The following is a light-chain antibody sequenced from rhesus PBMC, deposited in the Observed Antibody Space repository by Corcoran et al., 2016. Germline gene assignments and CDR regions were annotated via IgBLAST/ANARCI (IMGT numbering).Light chain of an antibody. J-gene: IGKJ4*01. CDR1: QSISSW. CDR2: KAS. V-gene: IGKV1-22*01. Sequence: DIQMTQSPSSLSASVGDTVTITCRASQSISSWLAWYQQKPGKAPKLLIYKASSLQRGVPSRFGGRGSGTDFTLTISSLQSEDFATYYCQQYSSSPLTCGGGTKVELK. CDR3: QQYSSSPLT.